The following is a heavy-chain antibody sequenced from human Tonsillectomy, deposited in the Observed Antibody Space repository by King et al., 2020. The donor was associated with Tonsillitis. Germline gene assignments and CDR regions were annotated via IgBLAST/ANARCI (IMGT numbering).Heavy chain of an antibody. D-gene: IGHD3-22*01. J-gene: IGHJ4*02. CDR3: ARITYDRGFDY. V-gene: IGHV1-2*02. Sequence: QLVQSGAEVKKPGASVKVSCKASGYTFTDYYMYWVRQAPGQGLEWMGWINPNSGGTNYAQKFQGRVTMTRGTSISTVYMELSRLRSDNTAVYYCARITYDRGFDYWGQGTLVTVSS. CDR1: GYTFTDYY. CDR2: INPNSGGT.